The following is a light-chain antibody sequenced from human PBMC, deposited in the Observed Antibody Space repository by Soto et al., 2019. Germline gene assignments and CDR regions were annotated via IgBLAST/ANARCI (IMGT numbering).Light chain of an antibody. CDR2: AVT. CDR3: ASYAGGGIWV. V-gene: IGLV2-8*01. J-gene: IGLJ3*02. Sequence: QSALTQPPSASGSPGQSVTISCTGTSSDVGGYNFVSWYQQHPGKAPKLMIYAVTKRPSGVPDRFSGSKSGNTASLTVSGLQAEDEADYYCASYAGGGIWVFGGGTKLTV. CDR1: SSDVGGYNF.